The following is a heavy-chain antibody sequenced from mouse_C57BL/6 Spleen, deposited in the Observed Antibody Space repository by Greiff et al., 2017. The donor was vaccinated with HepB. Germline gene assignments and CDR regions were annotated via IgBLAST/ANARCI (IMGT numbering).Heavy chain of an antibody. D-gene: IGHD1-1*01. CDR3: ARFTTVVADYFDY. CDR2: IDPSDSYT. J-gene: IGHJ2*01. CDR1: GYTFTSYW. Sequence: VQLQQPGAELVMPGASVKLSCKASGYTFTSYWMHWVKQRPGQGLEWIGEIDPSDSYTNYNQKFKGKSTLTVDKSSSTAYMQLSSLTSEDSAVYYCARFTTVVADYFDYWGQGTTLTVSS. V-gene: IGHV1-69*01.